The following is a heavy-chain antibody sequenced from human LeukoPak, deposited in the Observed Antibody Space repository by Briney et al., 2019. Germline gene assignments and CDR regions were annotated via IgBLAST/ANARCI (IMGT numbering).Heavy chain of an antibody. J-gene: IGHJ3*01. D-gene: IGHD3-9*01. CDR2: VNGRGAST. Sequence: PGGSLRLSCAASGFSFSSYAMSWVRQTPGKGLDWVSSVNGRGASTFYADSVKGRFTISRDNFSNMLFLQMNSLRADDTAIYYCAKDIRYGDYAYDLWGQGTMVTVSS. CDR3: AKDIRYGDYAYDL. V-gene: IGHV3-23*01. CDR1: GFSFSSYA.